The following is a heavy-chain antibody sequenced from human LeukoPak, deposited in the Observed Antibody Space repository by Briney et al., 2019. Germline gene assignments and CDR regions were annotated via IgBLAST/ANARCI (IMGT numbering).Heavy chain of an antibody. CDR1: GFTFSSYA. D-gene: IGHD2-2*01. V-gene: IGHV3-23*01. Sequence: GGSLRLSCAASGFTFSSYAMSWVRQAPGKGLEWVSIISGSGGNTYYADSVKGRFTISRDNSKDTLFLQMNSLRAEDTAVYYCAKVTSWFFTWGQGTLVTVSS. J-gene: IGHJ5*02. CDR2: ISGSGGNT. CDR3: AKVTSWFFT.